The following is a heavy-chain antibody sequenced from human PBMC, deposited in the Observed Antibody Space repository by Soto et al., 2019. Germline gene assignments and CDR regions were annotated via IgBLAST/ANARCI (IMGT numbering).Heavy chain of an antibody. J-gene: IGHJ6*02. D-gene: IGHD3-22*01. CDR1: GGSISSYY. CDR2: IYYSGST. V-gene: IGHV4-4*07. Sequence: PSETLSLTCTVSGGSISSYYWSWIRQPAGKGLEWIGRIYYSGSTNYNPSLKSRVTISVDTSKNQFSLRLSSVTAADTAVYYCARVSGYYDSSGYSPYYYYYGMDVWGQGTTVTVSS. CDR3: ARVSGYYDSSGYSPYYYYYGMDV.